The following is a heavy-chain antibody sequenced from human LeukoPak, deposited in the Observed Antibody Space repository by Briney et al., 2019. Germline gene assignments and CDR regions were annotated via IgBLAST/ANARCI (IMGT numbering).Heavy chain of an antibody. CDR2: IYHDGST. V-gene: IGHV4-4*02. CDR3: ARDRGGYTYSHDY. CDR1: GGSISSNNW. Sequence: SETLSLTCAVSGGSISSNNWWSWVRQSPEKGLEWIGEIYHDGSTNYNPSLKSRVTISMDNSKNQLSLKLNFVTAADTAVYYCARDRGGYTYSHDYWGQGTLVTVSS. D-gene: IGHD5-18*01. J-gene: IGHJ4*02.